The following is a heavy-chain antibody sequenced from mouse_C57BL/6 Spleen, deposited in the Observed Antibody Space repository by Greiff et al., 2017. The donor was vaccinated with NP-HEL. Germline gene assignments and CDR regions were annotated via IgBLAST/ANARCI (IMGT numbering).Heavy chain of an antibody. Sequence: EVMLVESGGGLVKPGGSLKLSCAASGFTFSDYGMHWVRQAPEKGLEWVAYISSGSSTIYYADTVKGRFTISRDNAKNTLFLQMTSLRSEDTAMYYCARPIYYDYDEGYAMDYWGQGTSVTVSS. CDR2: ISSGSSTI. V-gene: IGHV5-17*01. J-gene: IGHJ4*01. CDR1: GFTFSDYG. D-gene: IGHD2-4*01. CDR3: ARPIYYDYDEGYAMDY.